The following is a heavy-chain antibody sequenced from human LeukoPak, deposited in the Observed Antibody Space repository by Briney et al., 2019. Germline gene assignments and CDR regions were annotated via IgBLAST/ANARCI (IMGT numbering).Heavy chain of an antibody. D-gene: IGHD2-2*01. CDR3: ALIPWCSSTSCYDY. CDR2: ISYDGSNK. J-gene: IGHJ4*02. V-gene: IGHV3-30*03. Sequence: PGGSLRLSCAASGFTFNSYGMHRVRQAPGKGLEWVAVISYDGSNKYYADSVKGRFTISRDNSKNTLYLQMNSLRAEDTVVYYCALIPWCSSTSCYDYWGQGTLVTVSS. CDR1: GFTFNSYG.